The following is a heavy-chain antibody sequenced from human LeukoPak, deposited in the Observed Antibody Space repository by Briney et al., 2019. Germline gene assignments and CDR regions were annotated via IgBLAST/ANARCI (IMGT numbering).Heavy chain of an antibody. CDR3: ARGITGTTGLRPAKSSWPLGD. Sequence: PGGSLRLSCAASGFTFSSYSMNWVRQAPGKGLEWVSPISSSSSYIYYADSVKGRFTISRDNAKNSLYLQMNSLRAEDTAVYYCARGITGTTGLRPAKSSWPLGDWGQGTLVTVSS. J-gene: IGHJ4*02. CDR1: GFTFSSYS. V-gene: IGHV3-21*01. D-gene: IGHD1-20*01. CDR2: ISSSSSYI.